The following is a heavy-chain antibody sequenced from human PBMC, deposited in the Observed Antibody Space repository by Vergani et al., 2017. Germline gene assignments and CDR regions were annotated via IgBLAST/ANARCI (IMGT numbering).Heavy chain of an antibody. CDR2: INPSGGST. CDR1: GYTFTSYY. CDR3: ARGNLGYCSGGSCYSEVGWFDP. D-gene: IGHD2-15*01. Sequence: QVPLVQSGAEVKKPGASAKVSCKASGYTFTSYYMHWVRQAPGQGLEWMGIINPSGGSTSYAQKFQGRVTMTRDTSTSTVYMELSSLRSEDTAVYYCARGNLGYCSGGSCYSEVGWFDPWGQGTLVTVSS. J-gene: IGHJ5*02. V-gene: IGHV1-46*01.